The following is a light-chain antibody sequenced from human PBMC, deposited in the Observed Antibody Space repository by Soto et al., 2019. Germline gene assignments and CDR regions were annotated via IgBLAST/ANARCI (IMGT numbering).Light chain of an antibody. CDR2: ANA. CDR1: SSNSGAGYA. J-gene: IGLJ3*02. Sequence: QSVLTQTPSVSGAPGQRGTISCTGSSSNSGAGYAVHWYQQLPGTTPKLLIYANANRPSGVPDRFYCSKSGTSASLAITGRQAEDEADDYGQSYGSSLSGSVCGGGTKLTVL. V-gene: IGLV1-40*01. CDR3: QSYGSSLSGSV.